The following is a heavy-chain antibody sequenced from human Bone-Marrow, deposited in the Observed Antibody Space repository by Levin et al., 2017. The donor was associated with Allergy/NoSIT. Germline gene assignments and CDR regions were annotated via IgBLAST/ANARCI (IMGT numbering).Heavy chain of an antibody. J-gene: IGHJ4*02. CDR1: GFTFSSYH. CDR3: ARDLHFAFDY. V-gene: IGHV3-21*01. Sequence: GESLKISCAASGFTFSSYHMNWVRQAPGKGLEWVSSISSNSGNIYSADSVKGRFTISRDNARNSLYLQMNSLRAEDTAVYYCARDLHFAFDYWGQGTLVTVSS. CDR2: ISSNSGNI.